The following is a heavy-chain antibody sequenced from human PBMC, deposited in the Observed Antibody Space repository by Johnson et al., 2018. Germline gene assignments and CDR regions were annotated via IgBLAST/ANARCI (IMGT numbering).Heavy chain of an antibody. V-gene: IGHV3-30*18. CDR2: ISYDGSNK. Sequence: QVQLQESGGGVVQPGRSLRLSCAASGFTFSSYGMHWVRQAPGKGLVWVAVISYDGSNKYSADPVKGRFTISRDKSKNTLYLQMNSLRAEDTAVYYCAKDRVATITLTFFQHWGQGTLVTVSS. CDR3: AKDRVATITLTFFQH. D-gene: IGHD5-12*01. J-gene: IGHJ1*01. CDR1: GFTFSSYG.